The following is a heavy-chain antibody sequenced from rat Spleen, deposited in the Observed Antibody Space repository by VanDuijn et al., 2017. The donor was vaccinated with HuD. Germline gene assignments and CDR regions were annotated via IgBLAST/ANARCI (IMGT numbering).Heavy chain of an antibody. CDR2: ITSAGTT. D-gene: IGHD1-2*01. J-gene: IGHJ2*01. CDR1: GHSITSSYR. CDR3: ASLYSSYSLYYFDY. Sequence: EVQLQESGPGLVKPSQSLSLTCSVTGHSITSSYRWNWIRKFPGNKLEWMGYITSAGTTNYNPSLKSRISITRDTSKNQFFLQVNSVTTEDTATYYCASLYSSYSLYYFDYWGQGVMVTVSS. V-gene: IGHV3-3*01.